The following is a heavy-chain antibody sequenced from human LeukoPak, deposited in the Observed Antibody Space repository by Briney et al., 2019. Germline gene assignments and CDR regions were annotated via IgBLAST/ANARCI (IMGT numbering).Heavy chain of an antibody. D-gene: IGHD1-26*01. CDR1: GFTFSSHG. J-gene: IGHJ5*02. CDR2: ISWNSGNT. V-gene: IGHV3-23*01. CDR3: ARDNSVGGIAWWFDP. Sequence: GGSLRLSCAASGFTFSSHGMHWVRQAPGKGLEWVSGISWNSGNTYYADSVKGRFTISRDISKNTLYLQMNSLRAEDTAVYYCARDNSVGGIAWWFDPWGQGTLVTVSS.